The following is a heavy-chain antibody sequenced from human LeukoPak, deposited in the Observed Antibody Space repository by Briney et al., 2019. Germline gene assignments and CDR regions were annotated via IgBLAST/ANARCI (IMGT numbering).Heavy chain of an antibody. Sequence: GGSLRLSCAASGFTVSSNYMSWVRQAPGKGLEWVSVIYSGGSTYYADSVKGRFTISRDNSKNTLYLQMSSLRAEDTAVYYCARAPSRGIYSSSWYDYFDYWGQGTLVTVSS. CDR2: IYSGGST. V-gene: IGHV3-66*01. CDR1: GFTVSSNY. J-gene: IGHJ4*02. CDR3: ARAPSRGIYSSSWYDYFDY. D-gene: IGHD6-13*01.